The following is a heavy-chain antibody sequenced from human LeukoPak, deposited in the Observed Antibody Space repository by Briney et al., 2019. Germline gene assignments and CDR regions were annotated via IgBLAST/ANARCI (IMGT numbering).Heavy chain of an antibody. CDR1: GFNFNNYD. CDR3: VRGRRSYGFDH. CDR2: LGSAGDT. D-gene: IGHD3-16*01. J-gene: IGHJ4*02. V-gene: IGHV3-13*01. Sequence: PGGSLRLSCAASGFNFNNYDMHWVRQAPGKGLEWVSALGSAGDTYYPDSVRGRFTISKETAKNSLYLQVTSLRDEDTAVYYCVRGRRSYGFDHWGQGTQVTVSS.